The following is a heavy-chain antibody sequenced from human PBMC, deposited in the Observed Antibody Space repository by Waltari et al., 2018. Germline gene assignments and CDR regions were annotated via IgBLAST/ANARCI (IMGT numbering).Heavy chain of an antibody. CDR2: IYYSGST. J-gene: IGHJ4*02. CDR1: GGSISSSSYY. CDR3: ARIITMIVVVNYYFDY. V-gene: IGHV4-39*01. Sequence: QLQLQESGPGLVKPSETLSLTCTVSGGSISSSSYYWGWIRQPPGKGLEWIGSIYYSGSTYYNPSLKSRVTISVDTSKNQFSLKLSSVTAADTAVYYCARIITMIVVVNYYFDYLGQGTLVTVSS. D-gene: IGHD3-22*01.